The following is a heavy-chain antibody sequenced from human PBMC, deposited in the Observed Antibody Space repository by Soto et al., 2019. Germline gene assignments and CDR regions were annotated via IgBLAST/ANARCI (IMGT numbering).Heavy chain of an antibody. J-gene: IGHJ6*02. CDR2: IIPIFGTA. V-gene: IGHV1-69*01. CDR1: GGTFSSYA. CDR3: ARDDVVVVAATPYYYYGMDV. D-gene: IGHD2-15*01. Sequence: QVQLVQSGAEVKKPGSSVKVSCKASGGTFSSYAISWVRQAPGQGLEWMGGIIPIFGTANCAQKFQGRVTITADESTSTAYMELSSLRSEDTAVYYCARDDVVVVAATPYYYYGMDVWGQGTTVTVSS.